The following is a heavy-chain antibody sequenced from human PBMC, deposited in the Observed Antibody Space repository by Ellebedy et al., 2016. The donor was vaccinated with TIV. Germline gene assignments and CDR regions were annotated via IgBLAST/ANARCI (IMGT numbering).Heavy chain of an antibody. J-gene: IGHJ5*02. V-gene: IGHV3-30*01. Sequence: GESLKISCAASGFTFSSYAMHWVRQAPGKGLEWVAVISYDGSNKYYADSVKGRFTISRDNSKNTLYLQMNSLRAEDTAVYYCARPGAGYDILTGPGFWFDPWGQGTLVTVSS. D-gene: IGHD3-9*01. CDR1: GFTFSSYA. CDR2: ISYDGSNK. CDR3: ARPGAGYDILTGPGFWFDP.